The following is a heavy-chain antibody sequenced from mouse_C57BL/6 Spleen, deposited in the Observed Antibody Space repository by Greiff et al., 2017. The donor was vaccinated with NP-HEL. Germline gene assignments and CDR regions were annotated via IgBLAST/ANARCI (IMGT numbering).Heavy chain of an antibody. D-gene: IGHD2-4*01. Sequence: VQGVESGPGLVQPSQSLSITCTVSGFSLTSYGVHWVRQSPGKGLEWLGVIWSGGSTDYNAAFISRLSISKDNSKSQVFFKMNSLQADDTAIYYCARGTGMITTGYYFDYWGQGTTLTVSS. J-gene: IGHJ2*01. CDR3: ARGTGMITTGYYFDY. CDR2: IWSGGST. V-gene: IGHV2-2*01. CDR1: GFSLTSYG.